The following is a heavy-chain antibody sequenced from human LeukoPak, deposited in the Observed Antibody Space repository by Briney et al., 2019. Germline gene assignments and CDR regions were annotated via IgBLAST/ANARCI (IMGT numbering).Heavy chain of an antibody. V-gene: IGHV4-34*01. D-gene: IGHD2-15*01. Sequence: SETLSLTCAVYGGSFSGYYWSWIRQPPGKGLEWIGEINHSRSTNYNPSLKSRVTISVDTSKNQFSLKLSPVTAADTAVYYCARGGDIVVVVAATGAFDIWGQGTMVTVSS. CDR2: INHSRST. CDR1: GGSFSGYY. J-gene: IGHJ3*02. CDR3: ARGGDIVVVVAATGAFDI.